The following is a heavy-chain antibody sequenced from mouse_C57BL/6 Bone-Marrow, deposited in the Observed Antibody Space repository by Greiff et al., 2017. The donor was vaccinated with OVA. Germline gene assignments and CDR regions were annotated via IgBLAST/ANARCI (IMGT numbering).Heavy chain of an antibody. Sequence: EVKLVESGGGLVQPGGSLKLSCAASGFTFSDYYMYWVRQTPEKRLEWVAYISNGGGSTYYPDTVKGRFTISRDNAKNTLYLQMSRLKSEDTAMYYCARHGETLDYWGQGTTLTVSS. V-gene: IGHV5-12*01. CDR2: ISNGGGST. CDR3: ARHGETLDY. J-gene: IGHJ2*01. CDR1: GFTFSDYY.